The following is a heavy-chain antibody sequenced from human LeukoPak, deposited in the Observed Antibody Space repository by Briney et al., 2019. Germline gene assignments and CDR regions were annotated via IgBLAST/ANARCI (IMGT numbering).Heavy chain of an antibody. V-gene: IGHV3-30*18. D-gene: IGHD6-19*01. CDR3: AKGEPSVAGTYYYYGMDV. Sequence: HPGGSLRLSCAASGFTFSSYGMHWVRQAPGKGLEWVAVISYDGSNKYYADSVKGRFTISRDNSKNTLYLQMNSLRAEDTAVYYCAKGEPSVAGTYYYYGMDVWGQGTTVTVSS. CDR2: ISYDGSNK. CDR1: GFTFSSYG. J-gene: IGHJ6*02.